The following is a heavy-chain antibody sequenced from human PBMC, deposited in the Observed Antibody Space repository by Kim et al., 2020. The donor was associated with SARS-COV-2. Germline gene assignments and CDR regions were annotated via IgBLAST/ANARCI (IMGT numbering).Heavy chain of an antibody. D-gene: IGHD3-10*01. CDR3: ARVWVRGVIKYYYGMDV. V-gene: IGHV4-34*01. Sequence: LKSRVTISVDTSKNQFSLKLSSVTAADTAVYYCARVWVRGVIKYYYGMDVWGQGTTVTVSS. J-gene: IGHJ6*02.